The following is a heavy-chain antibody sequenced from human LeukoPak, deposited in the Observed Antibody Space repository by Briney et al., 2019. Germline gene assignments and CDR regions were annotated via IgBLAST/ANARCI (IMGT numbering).Heavy chain of an antibody. D-gene: IGHD4-17*01. J-gene: IGHJ5*02. V-gene: IGHV1-69*04. CDR2: IIPIFGIA. Sequence: GASVKVSCKASGGTFSSYAISWVRQAPGQGLEWMGRIIPIFGIANYAQKFQGRVTITADKSTSTAYMELSSLRSEDTAVYYCARSTVTTSGWFDPWGREPWSPSPQ. CDR3: ARSTVTTSGWFDP. CDR1: GGTFSSYA.